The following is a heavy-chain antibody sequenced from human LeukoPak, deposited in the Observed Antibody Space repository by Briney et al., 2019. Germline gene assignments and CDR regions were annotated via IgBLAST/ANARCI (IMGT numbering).Heavy chain of an antibody. Sequence: PGGSLRLSCAASGFTFSGYGIHWVRQAPGKGLEWVAFIQYDGSNNYYAVPVKGRFTISRDNSKNTLYLQMNSLRPEDTAVYYCARDFHTLTNYYYYYMDVWGKGTTVTVSS. V-gene: IGHV3-30*02. CDR2: IQYDGSNN. J-gene: IGHJ6*03. CDR1: GFTFSGYG. CDR3: ARDFHTLTNYYYYYMDV. D-gene: IGHD4-17*01.